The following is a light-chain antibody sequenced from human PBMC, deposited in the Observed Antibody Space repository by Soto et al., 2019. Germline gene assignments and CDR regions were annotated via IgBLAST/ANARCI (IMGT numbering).Light chain of an antibody. J-gene: IGLJ1*01. CDR2: DVK. Sequence: QSALTQPRSVSGSPGQSVTLSCTGTSNDVGGYNYVTWYQQYPGKAPKVMIYDVKTRPSGVPDRFSGSKSGNTASLTISRLQAEDEADYYCCSYAGDYTFVFGTGTKLTVL. V-gene: IGLV2-11*01. CDR3: CSYAGDYTFV. CDR1: SNDVGGYNY.